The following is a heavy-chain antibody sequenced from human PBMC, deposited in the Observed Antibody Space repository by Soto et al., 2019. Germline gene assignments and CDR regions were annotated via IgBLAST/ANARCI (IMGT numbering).Heavy chain of an antibody. J-gene: IGHJ4*02. CDR1: GFTFTSYW. CDR2: IKQDGSSN. V-gene: IGHV3-7*05. D-gene: IGHD2-8*02. CDR3: ARLRFITLVRDVDS. Sequence: EVQLVESGGGLVQPGGSLRLSCAASGFTFTSYWMSWVRQAPGKGLGWVANIKQDGSSNYYVYSVKGRFTVSRDNAQSSIYLQMDSLRDDDTSVYRCARLRFITLVRDVDSWGQGTLVVVSS.